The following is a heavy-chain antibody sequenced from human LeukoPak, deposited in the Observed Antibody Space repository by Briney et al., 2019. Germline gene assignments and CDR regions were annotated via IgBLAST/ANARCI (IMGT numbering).Heavy chain of an antibody. Sequence: GSLRLSCAASGFTFSSYWIHWVRQAPGKGLVWVSRIDTDGSNTNYADSVKGRFTISRDSSKNTMYLQMNSLRVEDTAMYYCGRDVGPWGQGTLVTVSS. V-gene: IGHV3-74*01. CDR3: GRDVGP. CDR2: IDTDGSNT. J-gene: IGHJ5*02. CDR1: GFTFSSYW.